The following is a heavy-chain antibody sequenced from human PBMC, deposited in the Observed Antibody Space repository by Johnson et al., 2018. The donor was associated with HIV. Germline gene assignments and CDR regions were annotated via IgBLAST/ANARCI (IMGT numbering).Heavy chain of an antibody. CDR1: GFTFSSYG. D-gene: IGHD6-19*01. CDR2: ISYDGSNK. J-gene: IGHJ3*02. CDR3: ATDIAVGGAFDI. Sequence: QVQLVESGGGVVQPGRSLRLSCAASGFTFSSYGMHWVRQAPGKGLEWVAVISYDGSNKYYADSVKGRFTISRDNSKNTLYLQMNSLRAEDTAVYYCATDIAVGGAFDIWGQGTMVTVSS. V-gene: IGHV3-30*03.